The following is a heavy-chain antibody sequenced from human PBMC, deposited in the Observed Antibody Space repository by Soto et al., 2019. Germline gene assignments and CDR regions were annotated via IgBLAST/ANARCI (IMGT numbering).Heavy chain of an antibody. CDR1: GGTLSSYA. J-gene: IGHJ6*02. V-gene: IGHV1-69*13. Sequence: SVKVSCKASGGTLSSYAISWVRQAPGQGLEWMGGIIPIFGTANYAQKCQGRVTITADEYTSTAYMELSSLRSEDPAVYYCARDWINVVVPAAIRFPGMDVWGQGTTVTVSS. CDR3: ARDWINVVVPAAIRFPGMDV. CDR2: IIPIFGTA. D-gene: IGHD2-2*02.